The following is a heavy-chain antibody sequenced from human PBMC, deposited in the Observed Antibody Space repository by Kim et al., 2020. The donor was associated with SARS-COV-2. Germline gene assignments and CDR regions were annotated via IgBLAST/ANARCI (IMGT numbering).Heavy chain of an antibody. J-gene: IGHJ4*02. CDR1: GGTFGSYV. Sequence: SVKVSCKTSGGTFGSYVISWVRQAPGQGRDWMGATIPIYGSPSYALKFQDRVLITADESATTVYMELSGLTFGDTAIYYWAREDYGSGSYAYRDYWGQGTLVTVSS. D-gene: IGHD3-10*01. V-gene: IGHV1-69*13. CDR2: TIPIYGSP. CDR3: AREDYGSGSYAYRDY.